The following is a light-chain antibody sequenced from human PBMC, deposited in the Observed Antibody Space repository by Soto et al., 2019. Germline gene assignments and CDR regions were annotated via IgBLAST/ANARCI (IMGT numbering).Light chain of an antibody. J-gene: IGKJ2*01. CDR3: QQYNNWPYT. Sequence: EIVMTQSPGTLSVSPGERATLSCRASQSVSSTLAWYQQKPGQAPRLLFYGASVRAPGIPARFSGGGSATDFTLTISNLQSEDFAIYYCQQYNNWPYTFGQATKLEIK. CDR2: GAS. V-gene: IGKV3-15*01. CDR1: QSVSST.